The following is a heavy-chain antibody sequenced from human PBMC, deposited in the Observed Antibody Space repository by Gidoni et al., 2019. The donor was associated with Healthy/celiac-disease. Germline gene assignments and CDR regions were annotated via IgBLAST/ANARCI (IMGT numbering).Heavy chain of an antibody. J-gene: IGHJ4*02. Sequence: QLQLQESGPGLVKPSETLSLTCTVSGGSISSSSYYWGWIRQPPGKGLEWIGSIYYSGSTYYNPSLKSRVTISVDTSKNQFSLKLSSVTAADTAVYYCARQNLGPQYGETHYWGQGTLVTVSS. V-gene: IGHV4-39*01. CDR1: GGSISSSSYY. CDR3: ARQNLGPQYGETHY. D-gene: IGHD4-17*01. CDR2: IYYSGST.